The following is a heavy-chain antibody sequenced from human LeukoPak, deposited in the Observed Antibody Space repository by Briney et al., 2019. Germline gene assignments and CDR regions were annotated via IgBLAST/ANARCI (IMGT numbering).Heavy chain of an antibody. V-gene: IGHV1-69*06. CDR2: IIPIFGTA. CDR3: AREGYIFGFDP. D-gene: IGHD3-3*01. Sequence: SVKVSCKASGGTFSSYAISWVRQAPGQGLEWMGGIIPIFGTANYAQKFQGRVTITADKSTSTAYMELSSLRFEDTAVYYCAREGYIFGFDPWGQGTLVTVSS. CDR1: GGTFSSYA. J-gene: IGHJ5*02.